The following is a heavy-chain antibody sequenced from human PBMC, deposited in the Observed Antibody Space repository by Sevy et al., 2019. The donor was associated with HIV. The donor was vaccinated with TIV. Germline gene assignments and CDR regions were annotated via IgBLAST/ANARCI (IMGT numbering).Heavy chain of an antibody. CDR1: GYTLTELS. Sequence: ASVKVSCKVSGYTLTELSMHWVRQAPGKGLEWMGGFDPEDGETIYAQKFQGRVTMTEDTSTDTAYMELSSLRSEDKAVYYCATEESGYVWGSYRYRDAYDIWGQGTMVTISS. D-gene: IGHD3-16*02. CDR2: FDPEDGET. CDR3: ATEESGYVWGSYRYRDAYDI. V-gene: IGHV1-24*01. J-gene: IGHJ3*02.